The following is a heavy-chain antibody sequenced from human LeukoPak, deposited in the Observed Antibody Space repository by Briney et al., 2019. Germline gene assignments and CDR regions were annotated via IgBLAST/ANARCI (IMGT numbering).Heavy chain of an antibody. CDR2: IYTSGGT. D-gene: IGHD2-8*01. CDR3: ARASGPYCTNGVCYIDDY. J-gene: IGHJ4*02. V-gene: IGHV4-4*07. Sequence: SETLSLTCTVSGGSISSYYWSWIRQPAGKGLGWIGRIYTSGGTNYNPSLKSRVTMSVDTSKNQFSLKLSSETAADTAVYYCARASGPYCTNGVCYIDDYWGQGTLVTVSS. CDR1: GGSISSYY.